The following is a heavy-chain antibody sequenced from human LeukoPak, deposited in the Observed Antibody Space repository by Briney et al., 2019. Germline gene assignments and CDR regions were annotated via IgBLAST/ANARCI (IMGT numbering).Heavy chain of an antibody. CDR2: INHSGST. V-gene: IGHV4-34*01. Sequence: SETLSLTCAVYGGSFSGYYWSWIRQPPGKGLEWIGEINHSGSTNYNPSLKSRVTISVDTSKNQFSLKLSSVTAADTAVFYCASIAAAGDFDYWGQGTLVTDSS. J-gene: IGHJ4*02. CDR3: ASIAAAGDFDY. CDR1: GGSFSGYY. D-gene: IGHD6-13*01.